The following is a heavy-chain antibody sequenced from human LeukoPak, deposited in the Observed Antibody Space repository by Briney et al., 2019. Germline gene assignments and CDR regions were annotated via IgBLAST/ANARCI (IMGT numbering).Heavy chain of an antibody. J-gene: IGHJ4*02. Sequence: GGSLRLSCAASGFTFSSYEMNWVRQAPGKGLEWVSYISSSGSTIYYADSVKGRFTISRDNAKNSLCLQMNSLRAEDTAVYYCARKAAAVTYYFDYWGQGTLVTVSS. CDR3: ARKAAAVTYYFDY. CDR1: GFTFSSYE. D-gene: IGHD6-13*01. V-gene: IGHV3-48*03. CDR2: ISSSGSTI.